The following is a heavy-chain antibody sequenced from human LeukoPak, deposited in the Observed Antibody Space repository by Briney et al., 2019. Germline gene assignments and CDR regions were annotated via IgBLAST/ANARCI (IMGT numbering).Heavy chain of an antibody. D-gene: IGHD3-10*01. Sequence: GGSLRLSCAASGFTFSSYAMSWVRQAPGKGLEWVSAISGSGGSTYYADSVKGRFTISRDNSKNTLYLQMNSLKTEDTAVYYCTTGSSYGSGTGFDYWGQGTLVTVSS. J-gene: IGHJ4*02. CDR3: TTGSSYGSGTGFDY. CDR1: GFTFSSYA. CDR2: ISGSGGST. V-gene: IGHV3-23*01.